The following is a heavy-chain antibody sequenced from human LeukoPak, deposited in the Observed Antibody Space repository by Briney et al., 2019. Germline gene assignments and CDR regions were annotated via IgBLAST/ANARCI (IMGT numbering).Heavy chain of an antibody. CDR1: GYTFTSHY. D-gene: IGHD3-22*01. V-gene: IGHV1-46*01. Sequence: ASVKVSCKASGYTFTSHYMHWVRQAPGQGLEWMGIINPSGGSTSYAQKFQGRVTMTRDTSTSTVYMELSSLRSEDTAVYYCARGRWRITMIVAPRGWFDPWGQGTLVTVSS. CDR2: INPSGGST. J-gene: IGHJ5*02. CDR3: ARGRWRITMIVAPRGWFDP.